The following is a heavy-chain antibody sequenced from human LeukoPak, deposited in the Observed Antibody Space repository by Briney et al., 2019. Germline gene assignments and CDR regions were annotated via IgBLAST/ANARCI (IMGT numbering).Heavy chain of an antibody. Sequence: SETLSLTCAVFGGSLSGYYWSWIRQPPGKGLEWIAEINRSGSPNYNPSLKSRVTISVDTSKNQFSLKLSSVTAADTAVYYCARGPADYHKLKPGGRDGYKYKSERTPFDYWGQGTLVTVSS. CDR1: GGSLSGYY. V-gene: IGHV4-34*01. D-gene: IGHD5-24*01. J-gene: IGHJ4*02. CDR2: INRSGSP. CDR3: ARGPADYHKLKPGGRDGYKYKSERTPFDY.